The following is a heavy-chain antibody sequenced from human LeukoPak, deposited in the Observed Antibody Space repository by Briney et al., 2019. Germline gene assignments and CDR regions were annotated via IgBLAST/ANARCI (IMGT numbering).Heavy chain of an antibody. Sequence: SETLSLTCTVSGGSIGTYYWSWIRQPPGKGREWIGNIYYSGSTTYNPSLKSRVSMSIDTSKNQFSLKLTSVTAADTALYYCARTGCTGTSCYDYWGQGTLVTVSS. CDR2: IYYSGST. CDR1: GGSIGTYY. J-gene: IGHJ4*02. V-gene: IGHV4-59*01. D-gene: IGHD2-2*01. CDR3: ARTGCTGTSCYDY.